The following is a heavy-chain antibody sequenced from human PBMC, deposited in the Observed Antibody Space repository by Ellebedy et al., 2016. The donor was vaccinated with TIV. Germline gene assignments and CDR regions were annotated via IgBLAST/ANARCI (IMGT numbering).Heavy chain of an antibody. V-gene: IGHV3-23*01. CDR2: IVGSGGSR. CDR3: ARDAADNGGKLDY. CDR1: GFSFSSYA. D-gene: IGHD4-23*01. Sequence: GESLKISCAASGFSFSSYAMSWVRQAPGKGLEWVSGIVGSGGSRYADSVKGRFTISRDNSKNTLYLQMNSLRAEDTAVYYCARDAADNGGKLDYWGQGALVTVSS. J-gene: IGHJ4*02.